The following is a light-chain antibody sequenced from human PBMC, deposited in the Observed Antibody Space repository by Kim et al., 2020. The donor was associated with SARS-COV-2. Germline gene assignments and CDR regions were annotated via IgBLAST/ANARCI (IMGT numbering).Light chain of an antibody. CDR2: DTS. J-gene: IGKJ4*01. CDR3: QHRSNWPTT. CDR1: QSVGSY. Sequence: FPPGERATPSCRASQSVGSYLAWYQQKPGQAPRLLIYDTSSRATGIPARFSGSGSGTDFTLTISSLAPEDFAVYYCQHRSNWPTTFGGGTKVDIK. V-gene: IGKV3-11*01.